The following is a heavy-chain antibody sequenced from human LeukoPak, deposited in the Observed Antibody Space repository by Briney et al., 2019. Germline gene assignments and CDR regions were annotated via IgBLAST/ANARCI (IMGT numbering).Heavy chain of an antibody. CDR3: AKVLLWFGELGPFDY. Sequence: GGSLRLSCAASGFTFSSYGMHWVRQAPGKGLEWVAVISYDGSNKYYADSVKGRFTISRDNSKNTLYLQMNSLRAEDTAVYYCAKVLLWFGELGPFDYWGQGTQVTVSS. J-gene: IGHJ4*02. V-gene: IGHV3-30*18. CDR2: ISYDGSNK. D-gene: IGHD3-10*01. CDR1: GFTFSSYG.